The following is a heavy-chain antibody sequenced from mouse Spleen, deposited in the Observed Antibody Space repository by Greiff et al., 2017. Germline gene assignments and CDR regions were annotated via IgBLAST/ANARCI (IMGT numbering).Heavy chain of an antibody. CDR3: ARGVIVNPIRKGYYFDY. D-gene: IGHD1-1*01. CDR2: IYPGDGDT. J-gene: IGHJ2*01. Sequence: QVQLQQSGAELVRPGSSVKISCKASGYAFSSYWMNWVKQRPGQGLEWIGQIYPGDGDTNYNGKFKGKATLTADKSSSTAYMQLSSLTSEDSAVYFCARGVIVNPIRKGYYFDYWGQGTTLTVSS. V-gene: IGHV1-80*01. CDR1: GYAFSSYW.